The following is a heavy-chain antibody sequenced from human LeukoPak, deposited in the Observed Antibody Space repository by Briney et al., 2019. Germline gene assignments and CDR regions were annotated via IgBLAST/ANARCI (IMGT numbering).Heavy chain of an antibody. Sequence: GGSLRLSCAASGFTFSDYYMSWIRQAPGKGLEWVSYISTIGTTIYYADSVKGRFTISRDNAKNSLYLQVNSLRAEDTAVYYCARGLLGIRTPYFDYWGQGTLVTVSS. V-gene: IGHV3-11*01. J-gene: IGHJ4*02. CDR2: ISTIGTTI. CDR3: ARGLLGIRTPYFDY. D-gene: IGHD7-27*01. CDR1: GFTFSDYY.